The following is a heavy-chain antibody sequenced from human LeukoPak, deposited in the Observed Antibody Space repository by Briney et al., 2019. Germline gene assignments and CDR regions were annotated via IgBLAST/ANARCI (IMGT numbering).Heavy chain of an antibody. V-gene: IGHV4-59*01. CDR2: IYYSGST. Sequence: SETLPLTCTVSGGSISSYYWSWIRQPPGKGLEWIGYIYYSGSTNYNPSLKSRVTISVDTSKNQFSLKLSSVTAADTAVYYYAREVGYSGLLDYWGQGTLVTVSS. D-gene: IGHD5-12*01. CDR3: AREVGYSGLLDY. CDR1: GGSISSYY. J-gene: IGHJ4*02.